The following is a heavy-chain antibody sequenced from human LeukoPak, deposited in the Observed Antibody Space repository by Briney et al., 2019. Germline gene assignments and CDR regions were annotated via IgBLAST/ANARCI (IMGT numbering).Heavy chain of an antibody. J-gene: IGHJ4*02. CDR3: ARGHTAVTRHFDF. D-gene: IGHD4-17*01. Sequence: GGSLRLSCEASGFTFPTYSMTWVRQAPGKGLEWVSIISSGSSAIFSADALKGRFTISRDDAKNLLYLDMNSLRAEDTAVYYCARGHTAVTRHFDFWGQGTLVTVSS. CDR2: ISSGSSAI. V-gene: IGHV3-21*01. CDR1: GFTFPTYS.